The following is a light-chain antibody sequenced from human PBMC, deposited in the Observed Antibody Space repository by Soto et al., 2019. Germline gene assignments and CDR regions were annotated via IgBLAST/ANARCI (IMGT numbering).Light chain of an antibody. Sequence: EIVLTQSPATLSLSPGARAPLSCRARQSVPNSRLAWYQQKPGQAPSLVISDTSIRATGIPDRFSGSGSGTDFSLIIGRLEPEDFAVYICQQYGASPWTFGQGTKVDIK. CDR1: QSVPNSR. V-gene: IGKV3D-20*02. CDR2: DTS. J-gene: IGKJ1*01. CDR3: QQYGASPWT.